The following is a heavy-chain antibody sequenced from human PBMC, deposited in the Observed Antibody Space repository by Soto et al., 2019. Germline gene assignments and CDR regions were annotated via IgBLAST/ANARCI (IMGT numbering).Heavy chain of an antibody. CDR3: DTYSYGSVDYYYGMDV. D-gene: IGHD5-18*01. V-gene: IGHV4-39*01. CDR2: IYYSGST. Sequence: ETLSLTCTVSGGSISSSSYYWGWIRQPPGKGLEWIGSIYYSGSTYYNPSLKSRVTISVDTSKNQFSLKLSSVTAADTAVYYCDTYSYGSVDYYYGMDVWGQGTTVTVSS. CDR1: GGSISSSSYY. J-gene: IGHJ6*02.